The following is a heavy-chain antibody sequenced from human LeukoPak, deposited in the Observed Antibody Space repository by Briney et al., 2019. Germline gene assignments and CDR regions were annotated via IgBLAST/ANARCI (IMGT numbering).Heavy chain of an antibody. CDR1: GGSFSGYY. CDR2: INHSGST. J-gene: IGHJ5*02. V-gene: IGHV4-34*01. D-gene: IGHD2-2*02. Sequence: SETPSLTCAVFGGSFSGYYWSWIRQPPGKGLEWIGEINHSGSTNYNPSLKSRVTMSVDTSKNQFSLKLSSVTAADTAVYYCAREVVVPAAIGWFDPWGQGALVTASS. CDR3: AREVVVPAAIGWFDP.